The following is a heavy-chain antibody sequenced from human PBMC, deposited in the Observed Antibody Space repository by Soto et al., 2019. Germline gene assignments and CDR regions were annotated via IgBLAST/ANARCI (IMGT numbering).Heavy chain of an antibody. CDR2: INHSGST. J-gene: IGHJ6*02. CDR3: ARGGNRMVRGRSTGAKYYYGMAF. V-gene: IGHV4-34*01. D-gene: IGHD3-10*01. Sequence: SETLSLTCAVYGGSFSGYYWSWSRQPPGKGLEWIGEINHSGSTNYNSSLKSRVTISVDTSKNQFSLKLRSVTAADTDVYYCARGGNRMVRGRSTGAKYYYGMAFWGQGTTLTVS. CDR1: GGSFSGYY.